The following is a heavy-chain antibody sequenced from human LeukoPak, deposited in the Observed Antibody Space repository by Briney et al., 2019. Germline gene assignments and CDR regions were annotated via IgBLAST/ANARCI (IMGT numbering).Heavy chain of an antibody. Sequence: TGGSLRPSCKASGFIFGDYAMSWFRPLPGKGMEWVGFLRSKSHGGTTEYAASVKGRFTISRDDAERIAYLQISSLKTDDTALYYCTIQSRPGFFFDYWGQGTLVTVSP. J-gene: IGHJ4*02. V-gene: IGHV3-49*03. CDR3: TIQSRPGFFFDY. CDR2: LRSKSHGGTT. CDR1: GFIFGDYA.